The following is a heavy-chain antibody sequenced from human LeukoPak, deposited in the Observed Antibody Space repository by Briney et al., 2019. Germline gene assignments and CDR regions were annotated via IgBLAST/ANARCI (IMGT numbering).Heavy chain of an antibody. J-gene: IGHJ4*02. V-gene: IGHV5-51*01. CDR2: IFPGDSDT. CDR1: EYSFATYW. Sequence: GGSLKISFKGSEYSFATYWIGRVRPMPGEGLGWGVTIFPGDSDTRYSPSFQGQVTISADKSISTAYLQWSSLKASDTAIYYCASEYCSGGNCYFDYWGQGTLVTVSS. D-gene: IGHD2-15*01. CDR3: ASEYCSGGNCYFDY.